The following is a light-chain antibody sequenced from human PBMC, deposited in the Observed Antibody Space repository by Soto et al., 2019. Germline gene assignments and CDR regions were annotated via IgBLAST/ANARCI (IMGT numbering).Light chain of an antibody. CDR2: DTS. CDR3: QQYNNWPPYT. Sequence: EIVMTQSPVTLSVSPGERATLSCRASQSVRSNFAWYQQKPGQAPRLLIYDTSTRATGIPARFSGSGTGTEFTLTISSLQSEDFAVYYCQQYNNWPPYTFCQGTKLEIK. CDR1: QSVRSN. V-gene: IGKV3-15*01. J-gene: IGKJ2*01.